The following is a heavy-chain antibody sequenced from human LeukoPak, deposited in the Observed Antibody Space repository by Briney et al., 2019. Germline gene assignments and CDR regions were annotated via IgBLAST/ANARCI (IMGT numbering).Heavy chain of an antibody. D-gene: IGHD3-3*01. Sequence: NASETLSLTCAVSGGSISSGGYSWSWIRQPPGKGLEWIGYIYHSGSTYYNPSLKSRVTISVDRSKNQFSLKLSSVTAADTAVYYCARGPIGSRVVLRDYYYYGMDVWGQGTTVTVSS. CDR3: ARGPIGSRVVLRDYYYYGMDV. CDR2: IYHSGST. CDR1: GGSISSGGYS. J-gene: IGHJ6*02. V-gene: IGHV4-30-2*01.